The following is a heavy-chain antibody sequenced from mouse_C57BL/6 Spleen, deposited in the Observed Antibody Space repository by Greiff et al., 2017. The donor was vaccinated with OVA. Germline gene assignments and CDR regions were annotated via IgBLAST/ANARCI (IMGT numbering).Heavy chain of an antibody. Sequence: QVHVKQSGAELVKPGASVKLSCKASGYTFTEYTIHWVKQRSGQGLEWIGWFYPGSGSIKYNENFKDKATLTADKSSSTVYMELSRLTSEDSAVYFCARHEDGELVLDYWGQGTTLTVAS. CDR3: ARHEDGELVLDY. CDR1: GYTFTEYT. V-gene: IGHV1-62-2*01. CDR2: FYPGSGSI. D-gene: IGHD4-1*01. J-gene: IGHJ2*01.